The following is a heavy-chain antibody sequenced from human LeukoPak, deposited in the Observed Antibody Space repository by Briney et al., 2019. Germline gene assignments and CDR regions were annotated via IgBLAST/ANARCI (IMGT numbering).Heavy chain of an antibody. V-gene: IGHV1-2*02. CDR2: INPNSGGT. CDR3: ARDMSWFDP. J-gene: IGHJ5*02. Sequence: ASVKVSCKASGYTFTGYYIHWVRQAPGQGLDWMGWINPNSGGTNYAQKLQGRVTMTRDTSINTAYMELSRLRSDDTAVYYCARDMSWFDPWGQGTLVTVSS. CDR1: GYTFTGYY. D-gene: IGHD3-16*01.